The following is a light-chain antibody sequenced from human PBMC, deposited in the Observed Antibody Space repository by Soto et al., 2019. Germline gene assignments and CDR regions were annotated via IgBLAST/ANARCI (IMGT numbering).Light chain of an antibody. Sequence: QSALTQPASVSGSPGQSITISCTGTSSDAGNYNFVSWYQQHPGKAPKVIIYEDSTRPSGVSNRISGSKSGNTASLTISGLQAEDAADYYCCSYAGSSTSWVFGGGTKLTVL. CDR2: EDS. CDR1: SSDAGNYNF. J-gene: IGLJ3*02. CDR3: CSYAGSSTSWV. V-gene: IGLV2-23*01.